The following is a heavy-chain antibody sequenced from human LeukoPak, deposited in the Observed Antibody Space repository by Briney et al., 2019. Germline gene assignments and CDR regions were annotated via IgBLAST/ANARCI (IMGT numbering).Heavy chain of an antibody. D-gene: IGHD3-22*01. J-gene: IGHJ4*02. Sequence: PGGSLRLSCAASGFTFSNSAMHWVRQAPGKGLQWVAVMSSDGNTKYYADSVKGRFTISRDDSKNTLFLQMNSLRAEDTAVYYCARSYYYDSSGYKTAKSAFGYWGQGTLVTVSS. CDR1: GFTFSNSA. V-gene: IGHV3-30*03. CDR3: ARSYYYDSSGYKTAKSAFGY. CDR2: MSSDGNTK.